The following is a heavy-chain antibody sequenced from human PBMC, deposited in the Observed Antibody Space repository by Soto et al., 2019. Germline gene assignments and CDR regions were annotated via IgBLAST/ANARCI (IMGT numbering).Heavy chain of an antibody. CDR2: MSGGGSTI. CDR3: ARGVHRAWDLPDY. V-gene: IGHV3-11*01. CDR1: GFTFSDYH. J-gene: IGHJ4*02. Sequence: QVQLVESGGGLVEPGGSLRLSCAASGFTFSDYHMPWIRQAPGKGLEWLSYMSGGGSTIYYADSVKGRFTISRDNAKNSLYLQMNGLRADDTSVYFCARGVHRAWDLPDYWGQGTLVTVSS. D-gene: IGHD1-26*01.